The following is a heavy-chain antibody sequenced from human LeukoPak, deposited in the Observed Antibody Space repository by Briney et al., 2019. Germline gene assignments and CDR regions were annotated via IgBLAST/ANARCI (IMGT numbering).Heavy chain of an antibody. CDR1: GGTFSTYG. D-gene: IGHD6-19*01. Sequence: ASVKVSCKASGGTFSTYGLNWVRQAPGQGLEWMGWVNAGNGNTKYSQKFQGRVTITRDTSASTAYMELSSLRSEDTAVYYCARPYSSGWMGYDYWGQGTLVTVSS. CDR3: ARPYSSGWMGYDY. J-gene: IGHJ4*02. V-gene: IGHV1-3*01. CDR2: VNAGNGNT.